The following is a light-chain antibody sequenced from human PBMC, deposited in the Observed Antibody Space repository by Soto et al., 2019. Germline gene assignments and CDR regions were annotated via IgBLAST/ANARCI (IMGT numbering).Light chain of an antibody. Sequence: EMVMTQSPATLSVSPGERATLSCRASQNLSRNLAWYQQQPGQAPRLLIYGASTRATGIPASFSGSGSGTDFTLNISILQSEDFAVYYCPQYHNWPHNFGQGTKLKIK. J-gene: IGKJ2*01. CDR3: PQYHNWPHN. CDR1: QNLSRN. V-gene: IGKV3-15*01. CDR2: GAS.